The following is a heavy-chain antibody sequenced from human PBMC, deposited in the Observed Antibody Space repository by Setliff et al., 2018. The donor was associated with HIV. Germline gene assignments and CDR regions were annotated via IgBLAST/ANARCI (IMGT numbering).Heavy chain of an antibody. CDR1: DGSFTNYD. J-gene: IGHJ4*02. Sequence: PSETLSLTCVVSDGSFTNYDWTWIRQSPGKALQWIGSISSTGTTNYSPSLRSRVTISIETSNTRFSLWLRSVTASDTATYYCARLGRAIDDGGSSVRLDFWGQGVLVTVSS. CDR3: ARLGRAIDDGGSSVRLDF. D-gene: IGHD2-15*01. CDR2: ISSTGTT. V-gene: IGHV4-4*08.